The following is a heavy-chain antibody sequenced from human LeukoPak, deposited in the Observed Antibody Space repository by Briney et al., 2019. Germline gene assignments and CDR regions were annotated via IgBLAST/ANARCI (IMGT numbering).Heavy chain of an antibody. V-gene: IGHV1-58*02. J-gene: IGHJ4*02. D-gene: IGHD2-15*01. Sequence: SVKVSCKASGFTFTSSAMQWVRQARGQRLEWIGWIVVGSGNTNYAQKFQGRVTMTRDTSTSTVYMELSSLRSEDTAVYYCASEELGYCSGGSCYSSPKLYWGQGTLVTVSS. CDR3: ASEELGYCSGGSCYSSPKLY. CDR2: IVVGSGNT. CDR1: GFTFTSSA.